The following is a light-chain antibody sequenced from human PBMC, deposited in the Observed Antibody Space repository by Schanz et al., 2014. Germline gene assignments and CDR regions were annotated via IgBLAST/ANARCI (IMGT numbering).Light chain of an antibody. Sequence: QSALTQPASVSGSPGQSITISCTATSSDVGRYSLVSWYQQHPGKAPKLIIHGVSDRHPGLSNRFSGSKSANTASLASSGLHAEDEADYYCSAYVQGRNFVAFGGGTKRTV. CDR1: SSDVGRYSL. J-gene: IGLJ2*01. V-gene: IGLV2-23*02. CDR3: SAYVQGRNFVA. CDR2: GVS.